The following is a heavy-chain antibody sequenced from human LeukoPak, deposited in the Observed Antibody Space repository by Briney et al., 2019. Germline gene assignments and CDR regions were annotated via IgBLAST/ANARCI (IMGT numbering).Heavy chain of an antibody. CDR2: ISSSSSYI. CDR1: GFTFISYS. J-gene: IGHJ4*02. V-gene: IGHV3-21*01. D-gene: IGHD3-22*01. Sequence: GGSLRLSCAASGFTFISYSMNWVRQAPGKGLEWVSSISSSSSYIYYADSVKGRFTISRDNAKNSLYLQMNSLRAEDTAMYFCARDAYYYDSSGYYDYWGQGTLVTVSS. CDR3: ARDAYYYDSSGYYDY.